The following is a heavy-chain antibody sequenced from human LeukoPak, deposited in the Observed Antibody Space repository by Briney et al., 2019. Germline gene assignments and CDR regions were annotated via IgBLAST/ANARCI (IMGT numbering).Heavy chain of an antibody. CDR2: INPSGGST. Sequence: ASVKVSCKASGYTFTSYYMHWVRQAPGQGLEWMGIINPSGGSTSYAQKFRGRVTMTRDTSTSTVYMELSSLRSEDTAVYYCARDGMVVRPYNWFDPWGQGTLVTVSS. V-gene: IGHV1-46*01. CDR3: ARDGMVVRPYNWFDP. D-gene: IGHD4/OR15-4a*01. CDR1: GYTFTSYY. J-gene: IGHJ5*02.